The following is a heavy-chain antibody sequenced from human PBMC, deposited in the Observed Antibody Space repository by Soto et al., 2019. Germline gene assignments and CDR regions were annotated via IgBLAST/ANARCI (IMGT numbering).Heavy chain of an antibody. Sequence: GGSLRLSCTASGFTFSTYAMSWVCQAPGKGLEWVSAISASGESTYSADSVKGRFTISRDNSMNALYLQMSSLRIEDTAVYYCAHPRGYGVFDAYDIWGQGTMVTVSS. J-gene: IGHJ3*02. V-gene: IGHV3-23*01. CDR2: ISASGEST. CDR1: GFTFSTYA. CDR3: AHPRGYGVFDAYDI. D-gene: IGHD4-17*01.